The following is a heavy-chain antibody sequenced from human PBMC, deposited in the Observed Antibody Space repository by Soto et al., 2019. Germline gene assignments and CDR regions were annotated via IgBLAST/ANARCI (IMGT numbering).Heavy chain of an antibody. Sequence: GASVKVSCKASGGTFSSYTISWVRQAPGQGLEWMGRIIPILGIANYAQKFQGRVTITADKSTSTAYMELSSLRSEDTAVYYCARVPTSLVPGLNWFDPWGQGTLVTVSS. J-gene: IGHJ5*02. CDR1: GGTFSSYT. D-gene: IGHD6-13*01. CDR2: IIPILGIA. CDR3: ARVPTSLVPGLNWFDP. V-gene: IGHV1-69*02.